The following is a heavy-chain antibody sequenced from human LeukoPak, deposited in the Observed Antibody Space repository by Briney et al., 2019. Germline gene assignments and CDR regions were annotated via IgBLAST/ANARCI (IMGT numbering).Heavy chain of an antibody. CDR2: LSSGGVDT. J-gene: IGHJ4*02. V-gene: IGHV3-23*01. CDR3: AKGNWRYFDY. CDR1: GFIFSRNA. Sequence: GGSLRLSCAASGFIFSRNAMSWVRQAPGKGLEWVSGLSSGGVDTSYADSVKGRFTISRDNSKNTLYLQMNSLGADDTAVYYCAKGNWRYFDYWGQGTLVTVSS. D-gene: IGHD1-1*01.